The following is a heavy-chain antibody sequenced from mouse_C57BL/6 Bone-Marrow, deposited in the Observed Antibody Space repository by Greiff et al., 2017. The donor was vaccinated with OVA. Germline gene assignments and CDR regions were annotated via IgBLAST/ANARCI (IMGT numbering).Heavy chain of an antibody. CDR3: ATWGNCEGFAC. CDR2: FDPENGDT. J-gene: IGHJ3*01. CDR1: GFNIKDDY. V-gene: IGHV14-4*01. D-gene: IGHD2-1*01. Sequence: EVQLQESGAELVRPGASVKLSCTASGFNIKDDYMHWMKQKPEQGLEWIGWFDPENGDTEYASKFQGTATIPADTSSNTLNLQLSSLTSDDTGVNYCATWGNCEGFACWGHGILVTVAA.